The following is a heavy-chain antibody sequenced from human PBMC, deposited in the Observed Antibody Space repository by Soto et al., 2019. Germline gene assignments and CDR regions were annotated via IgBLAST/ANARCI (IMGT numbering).Heavy chain of an antibody. CDR2: IVPIFGTP. J-gene: IGHJ6*02. CDR3: ARDHYDSTGHDKYYYYGIED. V-gene: IGHV1-69*06. Sequence: QVQLVQSGAEVKKPGSSVKVSCKASGGTFNNYAITWVRQAPGQGLEWMGGIVPIFGTPKYAQKFQGRVTITADKSTNMAYMELGSLRSEDTAVYFCARDHYDSTGHDKYYYYGIEDWGQGTTVTVSS. D-gene: IGHD3-22*01. CDR1: GGTFNNYA.